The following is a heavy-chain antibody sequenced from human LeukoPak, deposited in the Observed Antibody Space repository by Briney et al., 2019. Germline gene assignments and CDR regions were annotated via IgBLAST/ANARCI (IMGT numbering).Heavy chain of an antibody. CDR1: GYTFTGYY. Sequence: GASVRVSCKASGYTFTGYYMHWVRQAPGQGLEWMGWINPNSGGTNYAQKFQGRVTMTRDTSISTAYMELSRLRSDDTAVYYCARGGPVVVAATPYWGQGTLVTVSS. V-gene: IGHV1-2*02. CDR2: INPNSGGT. CDR3: ARGGPVVVAATPY. J-gene: IGHJ4*02. D-gene: IGHD2-15*01.